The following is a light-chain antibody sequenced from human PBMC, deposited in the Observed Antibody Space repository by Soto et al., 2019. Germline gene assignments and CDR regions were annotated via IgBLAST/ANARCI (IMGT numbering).Light chain of an antibody. CDR3: QTWGTGIHVV. CDR1: SGHSSYA. Sequence: QPVLTQSPSASDSLGASVKLTCTLSSGHSSYAIAWHQQQPEKGPRYLMKLDSDGSHTKGDAIPDRFSGSSSGAERYLTISSLQSEDEADYYCQTWGTGIHVVFGGGTQLTVL. CDR2: LDSDGSH. V-gene: IGLV4-69*01. J-gene: IGLJ2*01.